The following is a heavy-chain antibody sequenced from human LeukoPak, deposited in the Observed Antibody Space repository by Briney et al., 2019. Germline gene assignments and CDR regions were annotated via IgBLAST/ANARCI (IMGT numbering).Heavy chain of an antibody. CDR3: AKDQYYYGSGNYYTPLDY. J-gene: IGHJ4*02. V-gene: IGHV3-23*01. CDR2: ITSRSTT. D-gene: IGHD3-10*01. Sequence: PGGTLRLSCAASGFIFSHYGMNWVRQAPGKGLEWVSGITSRSTTYYADSVKGRFTISRDNSKNTLYLQMNSLRAEDSAIYYCAKDQYYYGSGNYYTPLDYWGQGTLVTVSS. CDR1: GFIFSHYG.